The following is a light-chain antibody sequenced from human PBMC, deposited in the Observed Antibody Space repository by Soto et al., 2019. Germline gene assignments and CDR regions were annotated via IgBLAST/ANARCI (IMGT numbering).Light chain of an antibody. Sequence: EIVLTQSQGTLSCSPVDIAPLSCISSHSVSISYLAWYQPKPGQAPRLLIYGAYSRATGIPARFSGSGSGTDFTLTISRLQPEDFAAYYCQQYGSNWSLNFGHGPRLELK. CDR1: HSVSISY. CDR2: GAY. CDR3: QQYGSNWSLN. J-gene: IGKJ5*01. V-gene: IGKV3-20*01.